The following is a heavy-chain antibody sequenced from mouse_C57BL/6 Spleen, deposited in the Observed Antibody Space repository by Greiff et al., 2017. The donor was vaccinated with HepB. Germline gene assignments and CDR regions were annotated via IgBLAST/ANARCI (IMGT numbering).Heavy chain of an antibody. D-gene: IGHD1-1*01. CDR2: ISYDGSN. V-gene: IGHV3-6*01. Sequence: DVKLQESGPGLVKPSPSLSLTCSVTGYSITSGYYWNWIRQFPGNKLEWMGYISYDGSNNYNPSLKNRISITRDTSKNQFFLKLNSVTTEDTATYYCARNYGSVFDYWGQGTTLTVSS. J-gene: IGHJ2*01. CDR1: GYSITSGYY. CDR3: ARNYGSVFDY.